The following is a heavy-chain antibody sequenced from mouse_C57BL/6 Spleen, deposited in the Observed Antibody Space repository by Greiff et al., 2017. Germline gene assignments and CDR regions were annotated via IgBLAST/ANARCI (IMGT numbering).Heavy chain of an antibody. J-gene: IGHJ2*01. CDR1: GFTFSDYG. CDR2: ISSGSSTI. D-gene: IGHD1-1*01. Sequence: DVKLVESGGGLVKPGGSLKLSCAASGFTFSDYGMHWVRQAPEKGLEWVAYISSGSSTIYYADTVKGRFTISRDNAKNTLFLQMTSLRSEDTAMYYCARGTVVDFDYWGQGTTLTVSS. CDR3: ARGTVVDFDY. V-gene: IGHV5-17*01.